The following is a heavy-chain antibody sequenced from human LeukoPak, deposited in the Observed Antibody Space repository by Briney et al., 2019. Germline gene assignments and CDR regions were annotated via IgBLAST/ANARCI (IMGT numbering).Heavy chain of an antibody. D-gene: IGHD3-16*01. Sequence: SETLSLTCTVSGGSISSYFWSWIRQPPGKGLEWIGYVYYSGSTNYNPSLKSRVTMAVDTSKKQFSLKLSSATAADTAVYYCARVLDLSKRGLDAFDIWGQGRKVSVSS. CDR1: GGSISSYF. CDR3: ARVLDLSKRGLDAFDI. CDR2: VYYSGST. V-gene: IGHV4-59*01. J-gene: IGHJ3*02.